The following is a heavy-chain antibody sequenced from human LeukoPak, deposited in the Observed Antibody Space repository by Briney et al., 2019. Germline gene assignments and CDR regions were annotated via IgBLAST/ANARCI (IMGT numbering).Heavy chain of an antibody. CDR1: GFTFSTSW. CDR3: VRAHHPGGWFDP. Sequence: GGSLRLSCAASGFTFSTSWMTWIRQAPGKGLEWVASMNQDGSEIHYVDSVKGRFTISRDNAKNSFFLQMNSLTADDTAVHYCVRAHHPGGWFDPWGQGTLVTVSS. D-gene: IGHD3-10*01. J-gene: IGHJ5*02. V-gene: IGHV3-7*04. CDR2: MNQDGSEI.